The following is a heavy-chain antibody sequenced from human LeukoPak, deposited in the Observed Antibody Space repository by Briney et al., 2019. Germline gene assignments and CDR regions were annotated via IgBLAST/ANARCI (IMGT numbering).Heavy chain of an antibody. Sequence: PSETLSLTCTLSGRSISSYCWSWIRHPPGNRLEWIGHIYYSGSTNYNPSLKSRVTISVVTSKNQFSLKLSSVTAADTAVYYCAGKAVAGPFDYWGQGTLVTVSS. CDR3: AGKAVAGPFDY. CDR2: IYYSGST. V-gene: IGHV4-59*12. CDR1: GRSISSYC. J-gene: IGHJ4*02. D-gene: IGHD6-19*01.